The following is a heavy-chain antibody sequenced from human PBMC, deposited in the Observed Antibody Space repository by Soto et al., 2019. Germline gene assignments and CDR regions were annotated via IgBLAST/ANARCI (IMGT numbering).Heavy chain of an antibody. Sequence: ITWNASGPTLMKPTQTLTQTCTFTGFSVSTRGGGVAWIRQPPGKALEWLALIYWDGDERYSPFLQSRVTITKDTSKNHVVLTMTNMDPVDTATYYCAHKGGRGAAMDVWGQGTTVTVSS. V-gene: IGHV2-5*02. CDR1: GFSVSTRGGG. J-gene: IGHJ6*02. CDR3: AHKGGRGAAMDV. CDR2: IYWDGDE. D-gene: IGHD2-15*01.